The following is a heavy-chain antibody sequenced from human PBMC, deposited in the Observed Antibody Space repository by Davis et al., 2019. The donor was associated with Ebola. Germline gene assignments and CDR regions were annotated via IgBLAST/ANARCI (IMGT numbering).Heavy chain of an antibody. CDR3: AKDVTFYGSAPDY. CDR2: IRYDGSNK. CDR1: GFAFSRYG. V-gene: IGHV3-30*02. Sequence: GESLKISCAASGFAFSRYGMHWVRQAPGKGLEWVAFIRYDGSNKYYADSVKGRFTISRDNSKNTLYLQMNSLRAEDTAVYYCAKDVTFYGSAPDYWGQGTLVTVSS. J-gene: IGHJ4*02. D-gene: IGHD3-10*01.